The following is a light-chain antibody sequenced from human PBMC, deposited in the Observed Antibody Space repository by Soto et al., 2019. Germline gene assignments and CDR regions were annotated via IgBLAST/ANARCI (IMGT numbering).Light chain of an antibody. J-gene: IGKJ4*01. CDR2: DAS. Sequence: DIQMTQSPSTLSASVGDRVTITCRASQSISSWLAWYQQRPGRAPEVLIHDASSLESGVPSRFSGSGSGTEITLTISSLQPDDFATYYCQQYNSYPVTFGGGTKVDIK. V-gene: IGKV1-5*01. CDR3: QQYNSYPVT. CDR1: QSISSW.